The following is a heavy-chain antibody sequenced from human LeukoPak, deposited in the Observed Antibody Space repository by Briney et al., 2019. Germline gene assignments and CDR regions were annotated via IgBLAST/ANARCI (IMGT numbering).Heavy chain of an antibody. D-gene: IGHD3-22*01. CDR3: ARSPGEYYYDSSGYYDGYFDY. CDR1: GYTFTSYG. J-gene: IGHJ4*02. V-gene: IGHV1-18*01. Sequence: ASVKVSCKASGYTFTSYGISWVRQAPGQGLEWMGWISAYNGNTNYAQKFQGRVTITTDESTSTAYMELSSLRSEDTAVYYCARSPGEYYYDSSGYYDGYFDYWGQGTLVTVSS. CDR2: ISAYNGNT.